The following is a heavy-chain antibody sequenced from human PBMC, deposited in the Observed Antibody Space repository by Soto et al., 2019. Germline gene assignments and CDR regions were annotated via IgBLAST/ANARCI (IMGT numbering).Heavy chain of an antibody. Sequence: QVQLVESGGGVVQPGRSLRLSCAASGFTFSSYGMHWVRQAPGKGLEWVAVISYDGSNKYYADSVKGRFTISRDNSKNTRYLQMNSLRAGDTAVYYCAKERYSSSSPDFDYWGQGTLVTVSS. J-gene: IGHJ4*02. CDR3: AKERYSSSSPDFDY. D-gene: IGHD6-6*01. CDR1: GFTFSSYG. V-gene: IGHV3-30*18. CDR2: ISYDGSNK.